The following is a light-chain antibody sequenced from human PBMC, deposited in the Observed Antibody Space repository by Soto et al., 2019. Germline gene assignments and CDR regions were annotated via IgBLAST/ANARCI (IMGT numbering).Light chain of an antibody. CDR3: QRTYNAPTLA. V-gene: IGKV1-5*01. Sequence: DIQRTQSPSTLPASVGDRVTITCRASQSIDRWLAWYQQRPGKAHKILIYHASSLETGVPSRFSGSGSGTEFTLTISSLQPEDVATDYGQRTYNAPTLAFGGGTKVDIK. J-gene: IGKJ4*01. CDR2: HAS. CDR1: QSIDRW.